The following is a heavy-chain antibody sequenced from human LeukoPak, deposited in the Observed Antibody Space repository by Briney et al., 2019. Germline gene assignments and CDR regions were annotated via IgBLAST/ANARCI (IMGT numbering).Heavy chain of an antibody. J-gene: IGHJ4*02. Sequence: GGSLRLSCAASGFTFSNYGMHWVRQAPGKGLEWVAVISYDGSNKYYADSVKGRFTISRDNSKNTLYLQMNSLRAEDTAVYYCAKLCSTSCYGSGSLIDYWGQGTLVTVSS. CDR1: GFTFSNYG. CDR2: ISYDGSNK. D-gene: IGHD2-2*01. CDR3: AKLCSTSCYGSGSLIDY. V-gene: IGHV3-30*18.